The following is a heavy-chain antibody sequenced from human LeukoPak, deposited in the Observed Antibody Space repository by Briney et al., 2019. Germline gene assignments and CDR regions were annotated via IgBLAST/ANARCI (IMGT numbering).Heavy chain of an antibody. V-gene: IGHV3-23*01. CDR3: AKEFTAHDY. D-gene: IGHD2-21*02. CDR1: GFTFSSYG. CDR2: IRGSGGSK. Sequence: GGTLRLSCAASGFTFSSYGMIWVRQAPGKGLEWVSAIRGSGGSKYYAGAGKGRFTISTDNAKETLELQRNSLKSDDTAGYYCAKEFTAHDYWGQGTLVTVSS. J-gene: IGHJ4*02.